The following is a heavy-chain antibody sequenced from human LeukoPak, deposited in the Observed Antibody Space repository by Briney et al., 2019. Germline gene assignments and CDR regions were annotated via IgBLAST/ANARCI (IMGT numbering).Heavy chain of an antibody. V-gene: IGHV4-39*01. CDR2: IYYSGST. D-gene: IGHD2-2*01. CDR3: ARYCTSTSCSLPYYYGLDV. CDR1: GGSISSSYYC. Sequence: RTSETLSLTCPVSGGSISSSYYCWGWIRQPPGKGLEWIGSIYYSGSTYYNPSLKSRLTISVDTSNNQFSLKLSSVTAADTAVYYCARYCTSTSCSLPYYYGLDVWGQGTTVTVSS. J-gene: IGHJ6*02.